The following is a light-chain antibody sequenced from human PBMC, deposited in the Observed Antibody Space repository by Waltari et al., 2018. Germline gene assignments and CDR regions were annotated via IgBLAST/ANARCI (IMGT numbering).Light chain of an antibody. Sequence: SSELTQDPAVSVALGQTVRITCQGASLRTYYVSWFHTKPGQAPALVIYGKNNRPSGISDRFSASSSGSTASLTIIGAQAEDEADYYCHSRDSSGNVLIGGGTKLTVV. CDR2: GKN. CDR3: HSRDSSGNVL. J-gene: IGLJ2*01. V-gene: IGLV3-19*01. CDR1: SLRTYY.